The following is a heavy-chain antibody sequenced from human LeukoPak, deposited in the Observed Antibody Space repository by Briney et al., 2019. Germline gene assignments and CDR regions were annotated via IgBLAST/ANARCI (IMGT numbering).Heavy chain of an antibody. Sequence: ASVKVSCRASGYIFTDYYIHWVRQAPGQGLEWMGLINPNNGDTTYAQKFQGRVSMTRDTSISTAYMEMSRLTSGDTAIYYCAREVLNAKIVGQPDAFHIWGQGTVVTVSS. J-gene: IGHJ3*02. D-gene: IGHD1-26*01. CDR1: GYIFTDYY. CDR2: INPNNGDT. V-gene: IGHV1-2*02. CDR3: AREVLNAKIVGQPDAFHI.